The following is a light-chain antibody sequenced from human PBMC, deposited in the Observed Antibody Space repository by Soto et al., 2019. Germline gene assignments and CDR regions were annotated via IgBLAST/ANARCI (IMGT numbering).Light chain of an antibody. J-gene: IGKJ5*01. V-gene: IGKV3-15*01. CDR3: QQHPNWPPIT. CDR1: QSFSSN. Sequence: EIRMTQYPSTLSVSPGEGATLSCRAGQSFSSNLACYQQQPGEAARLLLYGVSTRATGIPARFSGSGSATAFTLTISSLQSAEDAVYYCQQHPNWPPITFGQGTRLEIK. CDR2: GVS.